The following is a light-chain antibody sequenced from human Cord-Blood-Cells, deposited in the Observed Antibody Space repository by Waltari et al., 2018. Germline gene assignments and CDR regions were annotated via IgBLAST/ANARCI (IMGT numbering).Light chain of an antibody. Sequence: IVMTHSPATLSVSPGERATLSCRARQSVSSNLAWYQQKPGQAPRLLIYGASTRATGIPARFSGSGSGTEFTLTISSLQSEDFAVYYCQQYNNWPRTFGQGTKVEIK. CDR2: GAS. J-gene: IGKJ1*01. CDR1: QSVSSN. V-gene: IGKV3-15*01. CDR3: QQYNNWPRT.